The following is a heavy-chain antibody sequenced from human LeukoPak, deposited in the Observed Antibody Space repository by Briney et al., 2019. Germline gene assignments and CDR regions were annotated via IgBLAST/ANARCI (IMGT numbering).Heavy chain of an antibody. D-gene: IGHD2-2*03. V-gene: IGHV1-18*01. CDR3: ARGGYCTSTSCHTNYGMDV. Sequence: ASVKVSCKASAYTFTSYGISWVRQAPGQGLEWMGRISGYNGNTNYAQKFQGRVTMTTDTSTSTAYMELRSLRSDDTAVYYCARGGYCTSTSCHTNYGMDVWGQGTTVTVSS. CDR2: ISGYNGNT. CDR1: AYTFTSYG. J-gene: IGHJ6*02.